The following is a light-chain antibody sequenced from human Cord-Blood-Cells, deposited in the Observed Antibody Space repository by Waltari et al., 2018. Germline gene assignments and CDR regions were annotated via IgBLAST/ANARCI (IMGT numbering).Light chain of an antibody. J-gene: IGKJ4*01. V-gene: IGKV1-13*02. Sequence: AIQLTQSPSSLSASVGDRVTITCRASQGSRSALAWYQQKPGKAPKLLVYDASSLESGVPSRFSGSGSWTGLTLTISSLQPEDFATDYCQQFNSYPLTCGGGTKVEIK. CDR3: QQFNSYPLT. CDR1: QGSRSA. CDR2: DAS.